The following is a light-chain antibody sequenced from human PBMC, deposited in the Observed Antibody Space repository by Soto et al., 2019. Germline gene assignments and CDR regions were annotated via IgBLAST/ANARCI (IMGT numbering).Light chain of an antibody. J-gene: IGKJ5*01. Sequence: IVLTQSPGTLSLSPGETATLSCRASQSVSSNLAWYQQKLGQAPRLIIYGAYTRATGIPGRFSGSGSGTEFTLTISSLQSEDFAVYYCQQYNNWHTITCGQGTRLEIK. V-gene: IGKV3-15*01. CDR1: QSVSSN. CDR2: GAY. CDR3: QQYNNWHTIT.